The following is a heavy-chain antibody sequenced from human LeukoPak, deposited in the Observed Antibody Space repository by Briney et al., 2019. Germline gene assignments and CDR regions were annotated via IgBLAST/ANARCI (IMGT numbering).Heavy chain of an antibody. J-gene: IGHJ4*02. CDR3: ARDLIGRIDY. D-gene: IGHD1-14*01. Sequence: SETLSLTCTVSGGSLSSGGYYWSWIRQPPGKGLEWIGYIYYSGSTYYNPSLKSRVTISVDRSKNQFSLKLSSVTAADTAVYYCARDLIGRIDYWGQGTLVTVSS. CDR2: IYYSGST. V-gene: IGHV4-30-2*01. CDR1: GGSLSSGGYY.